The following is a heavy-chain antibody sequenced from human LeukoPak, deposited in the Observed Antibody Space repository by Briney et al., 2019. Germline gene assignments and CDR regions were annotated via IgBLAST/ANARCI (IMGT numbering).Heavy chain of an antibody. CDR1: GDSISNYY. D-gene: IGHD3-10*01. CDR3: ARVSLVRGAPDYYFDY. CDR2: IYTSGST. V-gene: IGHV4-4*07. Sequence: PSETLSLTCTISGDSISNYYWSWIRQPAGKGLEWIGRIYTSGSTNYNPSLKSRVTMSVDTSKNQFSLKLSSVTAADTAVYYCARVSLVRGAPDYYFDYWGQGTLVTVSS. J-gene: IGHJ4*02.